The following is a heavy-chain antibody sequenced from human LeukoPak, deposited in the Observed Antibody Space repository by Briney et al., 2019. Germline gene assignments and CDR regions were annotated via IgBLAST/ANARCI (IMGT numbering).Heavy chain of an antibody. CDR2: IGTSSTTI. Sequence: GGSLRLSCAATGFTFSSYAMNWVRQPPGKGLEWVSNIGTSSTTIYYADSVKGRFTISRDNAKNSLYLQMNSLRADDTAVYYCARFAAGGSYYYYMDVWGKGTTVTVSS. J-gene: IGHJ6*03. CDR3: ARFAAGGSYYYYMDV. V-gene: IGHV3-48*01. D-gene: IGHD6-25*01. CDR1: GFTFSSYA.